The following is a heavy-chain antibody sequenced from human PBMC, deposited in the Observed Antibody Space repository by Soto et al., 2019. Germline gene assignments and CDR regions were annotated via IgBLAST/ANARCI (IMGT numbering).Heavy chain of an antibody. Sequence: ASVKVSCKASGYTFTGYYMHWVRQAPGQGLEWMGWINLNSGGTNYAQKFQGWVTMTRDTSISTAYMELSRLRSDDTAVYYCARDSPLSSSGYYYNYWGQGTLVTVSS. D-gene: IGHD3-22*01. CDR3: ARDSPLSSSGYYYNY. J-gene: IGHJ4*02. CDR1: GYTFTGYY. CDR2: INLNSGGT. V-gene: IGHV1-2*04.